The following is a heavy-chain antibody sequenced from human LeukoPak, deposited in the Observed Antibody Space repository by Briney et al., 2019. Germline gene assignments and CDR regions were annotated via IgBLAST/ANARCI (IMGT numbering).Heavy chain of an antibody. Sequence: GGSLRLSCAASKFTFANSAMKWVRQAPGKGLEWVSTISGSGSTYYADSVKGRFTISRDNSKNTLYLQMNNLRVEDTAIYYCAKGDYSYYYYMDVWGKGTTVTVSS. CDR1: KFTFANSA. CDR2: ISGSGST. J-gene: IGHJ6*03. CDR3: AKGDYSYYYYMDV. D-gene: IGHD4-11*01. V-gene: IGHV3-23*01.